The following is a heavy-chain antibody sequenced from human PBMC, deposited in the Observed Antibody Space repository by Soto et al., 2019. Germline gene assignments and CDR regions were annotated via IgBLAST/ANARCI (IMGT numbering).Heavy chain of an antibody. CDR1: AASTVPHSH. J-gene: IGHJ5*02. CDR3: ALALGPLTRLDA. Sequence: TCPISAASTVPHSHWTWIRQPPGKGLEWMGYIFNSCATFYNPSLTSRLSISMDTSGNHFSLELRSVTAADTAVYYCALALGPLTRLDACGQGPL. D-gene: IGHD6-25*01. CDR2: IFNSCAT. V-gene: IGHV4-31*02.